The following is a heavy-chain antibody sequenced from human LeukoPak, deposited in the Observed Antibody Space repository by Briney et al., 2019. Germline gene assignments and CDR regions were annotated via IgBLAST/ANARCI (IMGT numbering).Heavy chain of an antibody. D-gene: IGHD5-18*01. V-gene: IGHV4-39*01. CDR2: IYYSGST. Sequence: SETLSLTCAVSGGSISSSNWWSWVRQPPGKGLECIGSIYYSGSTYYNPSLKSRVTISVDTSKNQFSLKLSSVIAADTAVYYCASLKGSYGSGLFDHWGQGTLVTVSS. CDR1: GGSISSSNW. CDR3: ASLKGSYGSGLFDH. J-gene: IGHJ4*02.